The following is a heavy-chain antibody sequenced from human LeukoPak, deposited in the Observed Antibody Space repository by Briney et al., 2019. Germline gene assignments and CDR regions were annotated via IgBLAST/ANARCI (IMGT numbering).Heavy chain of an antibody. D-gene: IGHD4-17*01. CDR2: INPNSGGT. J-gene: IGHJ3*02. CDR1: GYTFTGYY. CDR3: ARDITYGDYADAFDI. V-gene: IGHV1-2*02. Sequence: GASVKVSCKASGYTFTGYYMHWVRQAPGQGLEWMGWINPNSGGTNYAQKFQGRVTMTRDTSISTAYMELSRLRSDDTAVYYCARDITYGDYADAFDIWGQGTMVTVSS.